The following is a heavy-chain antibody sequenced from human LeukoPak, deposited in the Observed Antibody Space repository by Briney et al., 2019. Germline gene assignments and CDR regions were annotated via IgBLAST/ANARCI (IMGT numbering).Heavy chain of an antibody. V-gene: IGHV4-34*01. Sequence: PSETLSLTCAVYGGSFSGYYWSWIRQPPGKGLEWIGEINHSGSTNYNPSLKSRVTISVDTSKNQFSLKLSSVTAADTAVYYCARHLRRSGELLLFDYWGQGTLVTVSS. CDR2: INHSGST. D-gene: IGHD1-26*01. CDR3: ARHLRRSGELLLFDY. J-gene: IGHJ4*02. CDR1: GGSFSGYY.